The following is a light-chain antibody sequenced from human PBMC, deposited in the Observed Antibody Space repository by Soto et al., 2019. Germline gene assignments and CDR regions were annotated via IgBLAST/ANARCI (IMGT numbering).Light chain of an antibody. CDR3: QQYDSTPLT. Sequence: DIVMTQSPDSLAVSLGARATINCKSSQSVLYSSNNKNYLAWYQQKPGQSPKLLIYWASTRESGVPDRFSGSGSGTDFTLTISSLQAEDVAVYYCQQYDSTPLTFGGGTKVEIK. J-gene: IGKJ4*01. CDR2: WAS. V-gene: IGKV4-1*01. CDR1: QSVLYSSNNKNY.